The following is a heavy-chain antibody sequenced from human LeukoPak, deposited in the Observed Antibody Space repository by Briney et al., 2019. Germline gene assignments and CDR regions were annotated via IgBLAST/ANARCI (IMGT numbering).Heavy chain of an antibody. D-gene: IGHD3-22*01. CDR2: IRYDGSNK. Sequence: GGSLRLSCAASGFTVSSNYMSWVRQAPGKGLEWVAFIRYDGSNKYYADSVKGRFTISRDNSKNTLYLQMNSLRAEDTAVYYCAKRGWREARYYYDSSGGFYGMDVWGQGTTVTVSS. V-gene: IGHV3-30*02. CDR3: AKRGWREARYYYDSSGGFYGMDV. J-gene: IGHJ6*02. CDR1: GFTVSSNY.